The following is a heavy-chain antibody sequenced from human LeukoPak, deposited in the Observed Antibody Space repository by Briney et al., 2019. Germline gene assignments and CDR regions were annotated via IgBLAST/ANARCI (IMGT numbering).Heavy chain of an antibody. CDR2: IYYSGNT. Sequence: PSETLSLTCTVSGGSIISSSYYWGWIRQPPGKGLEWIGSIYYSGNTYYNPSLKSRVTISADTSNNQFYLKLRSVTAADTAVYYCARLWSGLRPPDYWGQGTLGTVSS. J-gene: IGHJ4*02. CDR3: ARLWSGLRPPDY. CDR1: GGSIISSSYY. D-gene: IGHD3-3*01. V-gene: IGHV4-39*01.